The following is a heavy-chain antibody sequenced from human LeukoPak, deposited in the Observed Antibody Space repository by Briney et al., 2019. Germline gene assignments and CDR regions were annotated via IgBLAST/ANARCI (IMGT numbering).Heavy chain of an antibody. CDR3: AKAQSDSSGYYHSPIDY. Sequence: QSGGSLRLSCAASGFTFSNFALSWVRQAPGKGLEWVPTTSGSGATAYYADSVKGRFTISRDNSKNTLNLQMNSLRAEDTAVYYCAKAQSDSSGYYHSPIDYWGQGTLVTVSS. CDR2: TSGSGATA. V-gene: IGHV3-23*01. J-gene: IGHJ4*02. D-gene: IGHD3-22*01. CDR1: GFTFSNFA.